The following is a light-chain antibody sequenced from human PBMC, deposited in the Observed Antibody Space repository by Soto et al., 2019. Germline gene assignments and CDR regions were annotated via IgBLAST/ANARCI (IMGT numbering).Light chain of an antibody. CDR2: GAS. Sequence: PVPLSLSPGERATLSFRASQIVSSSYLAWYQQKPGQAPSLLIYGASTRSTGIPARLSGTGSWTEFTLTISSLQSEDFALYYCQQYNDWLLTFGQGTKVDIK. V-gene: IGKV3-15*01. CDR1: QIVSSSY. CDR3: QQYNDWLLT. J-gene: IGKJ1*01.